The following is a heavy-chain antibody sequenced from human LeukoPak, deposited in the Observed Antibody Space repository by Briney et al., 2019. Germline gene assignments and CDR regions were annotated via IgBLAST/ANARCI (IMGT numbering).Heavy chain of an antibody. CDR2: ISGSGGST. V-gene: IGHV3-23*01. D-gene: IGHD3-22*01. Sequence: GGSLRLSCAASGFTFSSYAMSWVRQAPGKGPEWVSAISGSGGSTYYADSVKGRFTISRDNSKNTLYLQMNSLRAEDTAVYYCAKTPQSRSSGSGFDYWGQGTLVTVSS. CDR1: GFTFSSYA. CDR3: AKTPQSRSSGSGFDY. J-gene: IGHJ4*02.